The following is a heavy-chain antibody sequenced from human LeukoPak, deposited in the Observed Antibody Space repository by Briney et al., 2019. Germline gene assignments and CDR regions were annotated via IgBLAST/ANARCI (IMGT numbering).Heavy chain of an antibody. D-gene: IGHD4-23*01. CDR1: GGSISAKSYSSNNH. V-gene: IGHV4-39*01. CDR2: IYYSGTT. Sequence: RTSETLSLTCTVSGGSISAKSYSSNNHWGWIRQPPGKGPEWSGSIYYSGTTYYNPSLKSRVTISVDTSKNQFSLKLSSVTAADTAIYYCARLEATVLTRTIDYWGQGTLVTVSS. J-gene: IGHJ4*02. CDR3: ARLEATVLTRTIDY.